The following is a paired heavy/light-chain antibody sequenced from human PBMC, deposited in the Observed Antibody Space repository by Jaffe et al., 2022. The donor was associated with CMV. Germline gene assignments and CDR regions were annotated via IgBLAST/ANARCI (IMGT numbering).Heavy chain of an antibody. CDR1: GFTFSVHY. Sequence: QMQLVESGGGLVKPGGSLRLSCEASGFTFSVHYMTWIRQAPGKGLEWVSYISGGSSFTKYADSVKGRFTISRDNAKNSLYLQMNNLRAEDTAVYYCARTDVWGGYDYLSAFDVWGQGTTVTVSS. CDR3: ARTDVWGGYDYLSAFDV. J-gene: IGHJ3*01. CDR2: ISGGSSFT. D-gene: IGHD5-12*01. V-gene: IGHV3-11*06.
Light chain of an antibody. CDR2: EVN. V-gene: IGLV2-23*02. Sequence: QSALTQPASMSGSPGQSITISCTGTSSDVGSYNLVSWYQQHPGKAPKLMIYEVNKRPSDVSNRFSASKSGNTASLTISGLQAEDEADYYCCSYAGSNIPWVFGGGTKLTVL. CDR1: SSDVGSYNL. CDR3: CSYAGSNIPWV. J-gene: IGLJ3*02.